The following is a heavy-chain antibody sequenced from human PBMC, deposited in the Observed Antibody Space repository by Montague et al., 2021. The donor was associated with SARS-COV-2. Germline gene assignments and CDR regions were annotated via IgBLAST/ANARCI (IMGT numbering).Heavy chain of an antibody. V-gene: IGHV2-5*01. CDR1: GLSLSTSGVG. Sequence: PALVKPTQTLTLTCTFSGLSLSTSGVGVGWIRQPPGKALEWLALIYWNDDKRYSPSLKSRLTITKDTSKNQVVLTMTNMDPVDTATYYCAHSPGIAVAGGAFDIWGQGTMVTVSS. CDR2: IYWNDDK. CDR3: AHSPGIAVAGGAFDI. D-gene: IGHD6-19*01. J-gene: IGHJ3*02.